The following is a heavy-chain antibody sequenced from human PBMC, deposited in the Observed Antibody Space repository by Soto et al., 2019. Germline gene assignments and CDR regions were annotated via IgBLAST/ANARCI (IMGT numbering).Heavy chain of an antibody. D-gene: IGHD5-12*01. CDR2: MSAYNGNT. CDR1: GYAFTSYG. V-gene: IGHV1-18*01. J-gene: IGHJ4*02. Sequence: QVPLVQSGAEVKKPRAPVKVSCKASGYAFTSYGISWVRQAAGQGVEWMGWMSAYNGNTNYAQKLQGRVTMTTDTSTSTAYMELRRLRSDDTAVYYCARVGDIVATGSNDYWGQGTLVTVSS. CDR3: ARVGDIVATGSNDY.